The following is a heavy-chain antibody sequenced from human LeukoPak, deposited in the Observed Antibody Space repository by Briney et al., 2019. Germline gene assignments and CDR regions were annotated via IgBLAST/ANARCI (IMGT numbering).Heavy chain of an antibody. J-gene: IGHJ6*03. D-gene: IGHD2-8*01. V-gene: IGHV4-4*02. Sequence: SETLSLTCAVSGGSISSSNWWSWVRQPPGKGLEWIGEIYHSGSTNYNPSLKSRVTTSVDKSKNQFSLKLSSVTAADTAVYYCARAWKGYCTNGVCPAPMDVWGKGTTVTVSS. CDR1: GGSISSSNW. CDR2: IYHSGST. CDR3: ARAWKGYCTNGVCPAPMDV.